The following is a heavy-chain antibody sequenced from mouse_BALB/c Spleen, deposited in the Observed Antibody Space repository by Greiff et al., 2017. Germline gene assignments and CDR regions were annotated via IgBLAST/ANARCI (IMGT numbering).Heavy chain of an antibody. CDR3: ARQLGYAMDY. D-gene: IGHD3-3*01. Sequence: EVQGVESGGGLVQPGGSLRLSCATSGFTFTDYYMSWVRQPPGKALEWLGFIRNKANGYTTEYSASVKGRFTISRDNSQSILYLQMNTLRAEDSATYYCARQLGYAMDYWGQGTSVTVSS. V-gene: IGHV7-3*02. J-gene: IGHJ4*01. CDR1: GFTFTDYY. CDR2: IRNKANGYTT.